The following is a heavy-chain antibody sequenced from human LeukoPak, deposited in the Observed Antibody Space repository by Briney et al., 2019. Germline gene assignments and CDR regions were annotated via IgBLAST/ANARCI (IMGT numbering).Heavy chain of an antibody. CDR3: ARHPSYYDSSGYYKDYYMDV. D-gene: IGHD3-22*01. CDR2: IYPGDTDT. CDR1: GYSFTSYW. V-gene: IGHV5-51*01. Sequence: GESLKISCKGSGYSFTSYWIGWVRQMPGKALEWMGLIYPGDTDTRYSPSFQGQVTISADKSISTAYLQWSSLKASDTAMYYCARHPSYYDSSGYYKDYYMDVWGKGTTVTVSS. J-gene: IGHJ6*03.